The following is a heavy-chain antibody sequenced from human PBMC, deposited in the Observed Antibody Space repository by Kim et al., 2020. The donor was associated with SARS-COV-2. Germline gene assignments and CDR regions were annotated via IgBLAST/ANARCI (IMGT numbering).Heavy chain of an antibody. J-gene: IGHJ3*02. V-gene: IGHV3-21*01. D-gene: IGHD4-17*01. CDR2: ISSSSSYI. Sequence: GGSLRLSCAASGFTFSSYSMNWVRQAPGKGLEWVSSISSSSSYIYYADSVKGRFTISRDNAKNSLYLQMNSLRAEDTAVYYCARDKRKDYGGNSVAHQPFDIWGQGTMVTGSS. CDR1: GFTFSSYS. CDR3: ARDKRKDYGGNSVAHQPFDI.